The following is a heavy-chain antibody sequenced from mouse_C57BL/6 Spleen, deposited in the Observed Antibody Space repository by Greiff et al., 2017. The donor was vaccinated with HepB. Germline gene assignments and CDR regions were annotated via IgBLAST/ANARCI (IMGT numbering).Heavy chain of an antibody. D-gene: IGHD1-1*01. J-gene: IGHJ3*01. CDR1: GYTFTDYY. V-gene: IGHV1-76*01. CDR3: ARGGYGSSSGFAY. CDR2: IYPGSGNT. Sequence: VKLQQSGAELVRPGASVKLSCKASGYTFTDYYINWVKQRPGQGLEWIARIYPGSGNTYYNEKFKGKATLTAEKSSSTAYMQLSSLTSEDSAVYFCARGGYGSSSGFAYWGQGTLVTVSA.